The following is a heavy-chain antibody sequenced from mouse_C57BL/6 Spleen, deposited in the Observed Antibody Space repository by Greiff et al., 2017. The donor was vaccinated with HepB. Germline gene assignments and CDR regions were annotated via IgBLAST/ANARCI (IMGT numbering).Heavy chain of an antibody. J-gene: IGHJ3*01. CDR3: TRPAYTWFAY. CDR1: GYTFTDYE. D-gene: IGHD2-10*01. CDR2: LDPETGGT. Sequence: VQLKESGAELVRPGASVTLSCKASGYTFTDYEMHWVKQTPVHGLEWIGALDPETGGTAYNQKFKGKARLTADNSSSTAYMEVRSLTYEDSAVYYCTRPAYTWFAYWGQGTLVTVSA. V-gene: IGHV1-15*01.